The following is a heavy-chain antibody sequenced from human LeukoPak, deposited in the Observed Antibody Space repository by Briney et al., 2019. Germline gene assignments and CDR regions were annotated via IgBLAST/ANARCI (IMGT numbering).Heavy chain of an antibody. J-gene: IGHJ4*02. Sequence: SETLSLTCTVPGGSISSYYWSWIRQPPGKGLEWIGYIYYSGSTNYNPSLKSRVTISVDTSKNQFSLKLSSVTAADTAVYYCARDDGYFDYWGQGTLVTVSS. CDR3: ARDDGYFDY. V-gene: IGHV4-59*01. CDR2: IYYSGST. CDR1: GGSISSYY.